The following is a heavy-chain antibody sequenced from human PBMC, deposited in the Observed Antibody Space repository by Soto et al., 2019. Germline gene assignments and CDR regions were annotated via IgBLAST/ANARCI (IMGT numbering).Heavy chain of an antibody. CDR2: ISSSSSYI. CDR3: ERDRSELRFLEWYPPDFDY. D-gene: IGHD3-3*01. CDR1: GFTFSGYS. Sequence: PGGSLRLSCAASGFTFSGYSMNWVRQAPGKGLEWVSSISSSSSYIYYADSVKGRFTISRDNAKNSLYLQMNSLRAEDTAVYYCERDRSELRFLEWYPPDFDYWGQGTLVTVSS. V-gene: IGHV3-21*01. J-gene: IGHJ4*02.